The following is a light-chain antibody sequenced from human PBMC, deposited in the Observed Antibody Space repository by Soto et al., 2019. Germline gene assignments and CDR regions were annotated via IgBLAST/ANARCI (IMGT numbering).Light chain of an antibody. V-gene: IGKV3-20*01. CDR3: QQYGNSRWN. CDR2: GAS. J-gene: IGKJ1*01. Sequence: EIVLTQSPGTLSLSPGERATLSCRASQSVNSRYLAWYQQKPGQAPRLLISGASTRATGIPDRFSGSGSGTDFPLTISRLEPEDFSVYYCQQYGNSRWNFGQGAKVEIK. CDR1: QSVNSRY.